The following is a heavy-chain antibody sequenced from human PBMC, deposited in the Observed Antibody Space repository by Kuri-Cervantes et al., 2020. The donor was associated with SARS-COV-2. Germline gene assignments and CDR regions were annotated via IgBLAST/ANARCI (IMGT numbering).Heavy chain of an antibody. J-gene: IGHJ5*02. CDR3: ARVHARGWFDP. Sequence: SQTLSLTCAVYGGSFSGYYWSWIRQPPGKGLEWIGYIYHSGSTNYNPSLKSRVTISVDRSKNQFSLKLSSVTAADTAVYYCARVHARGWFDPWGQGTLVTVSS. CDR2: IYHSGST. D-gene: IGHD6-6*01. V-gene: IGHV4-34*01. CDR1: GGSFSGYY.